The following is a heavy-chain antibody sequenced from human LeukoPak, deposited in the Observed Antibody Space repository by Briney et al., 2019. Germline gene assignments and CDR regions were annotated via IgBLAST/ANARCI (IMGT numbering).Heavy chain of an antibody. CDR2: ISSSSDAI. V-gene: IGHV3-21*01. CDR3: ARDSSGWGYFDD. Sequence: PRGSLRLSCAASGFTFSSYSMNWVRQTPAKGLEWVACISSSSDAIFYADSVRGRFTISRDNAKSSLYLQMNSLRGEDTAVYYCARDSSGWGYFDDWGRGTLVTVSS. CDR1: GFTFSSYS. J-gene: IGHJ4*02. D-gene: IGHD6-19*01.